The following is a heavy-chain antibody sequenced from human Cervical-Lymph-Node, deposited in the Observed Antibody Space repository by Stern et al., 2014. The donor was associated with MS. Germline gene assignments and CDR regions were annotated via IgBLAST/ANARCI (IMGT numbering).Heavy chain of an antibody. CDR1: GGPFSTYA. V-gene: IGHV1-69*01. Sequence: QVQLVQSGPEVKKPGSSVKVSCTASGGPFSTYAISWVRQAPGQGLEWMGGIIPIFGTPDYAQIFQGRVTISADESTSTAYMELSSLRSDDTAVYYCASALENCGGDCRYYFDYWGQGSLVTVSS. D-gene: IGHD2-21*02. J-gene: IGHJ4*02. CDR3: ASALENCGGDCRYYFDY. CDR2: IIPIFGTP.